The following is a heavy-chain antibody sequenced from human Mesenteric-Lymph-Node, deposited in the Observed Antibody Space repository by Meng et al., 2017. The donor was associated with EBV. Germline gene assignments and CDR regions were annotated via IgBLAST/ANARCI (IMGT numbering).Heavy chain of an antibody. CDR3: AREGPATAPFY. CDR2: INPNSGDT. D-gene: IGHD6-13*01. V-gene: IGHV1-2*06. Sequence: QLVQSGAEVKKPGASVKVSCKASGYTFTGFYIHWVRRAPGQGPEWMGRINPNSGDTIYAQKFQGRVTMTRDTSINTAYMDLSGLTSDDTAMYFCAREGPATAPFYWGQGTLVTASS. J-gene: IGHJ4*02. CDR1: GYTFTGFY.